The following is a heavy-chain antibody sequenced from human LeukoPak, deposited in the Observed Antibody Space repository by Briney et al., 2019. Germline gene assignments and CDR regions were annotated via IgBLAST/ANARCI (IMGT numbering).Heavy chain of an antibody. V-gene: IGHV3-43*01. CDR3: AKGNYYYMDV. J-gene: IGHJ6*03. CDR2: ISWDGGST. CDR1: GFTFDEYT. Sequence: GGSLRLSCAASGFTFDEYTMHWVRQAPGKCLEWVSLISWDGGSTYYADSVKGRFTISRDNSKNSLYLQMNSLRTEDTALYYCAKGNYYYMDVCSKGTTVTVSS.